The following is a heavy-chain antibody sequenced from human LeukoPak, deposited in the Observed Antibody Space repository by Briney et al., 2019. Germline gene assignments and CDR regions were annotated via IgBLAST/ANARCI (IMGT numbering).Heavy chain of an antibody. CDR2: ISGSGGST. CDR3: AKAQVGATGFDY. J-gene: IGHJ4*02. D-gene: IGHD1-26*01. Sequence: GGSLRLSCACSGFTSRSYAMRWVRQAPGKGLEWVSAISGSGGSTYYADSVKGRFTISRDNSKNTLYLQMNSLRAEDTAVYYCAKAQVGATGFDYWGQGTLVTVSS. V-gene: IGHV3-23*01. CDR1: GFTSRSYA.